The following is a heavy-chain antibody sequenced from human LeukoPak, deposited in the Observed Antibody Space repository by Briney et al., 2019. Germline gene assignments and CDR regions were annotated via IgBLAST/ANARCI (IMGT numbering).Heavy chain of an antibody. J-gene: IGHJ4*02. D-gene: IGHD2-8*01. CDR3: AREAEWLSN. CDR2: ISGRGDST. Sequence: PGGSLRLSCAGSGFSFGSYAMSWVRQAPGKGLEWISTISGRGDSTYYADSVKGRFTISRDNSKNTLVLQMNSLRAEDTAVYYCAREAEWLSNWGQGTLVTVSS. V-gene: IGHV3-23*01. CDR1: GFSFGSYA.